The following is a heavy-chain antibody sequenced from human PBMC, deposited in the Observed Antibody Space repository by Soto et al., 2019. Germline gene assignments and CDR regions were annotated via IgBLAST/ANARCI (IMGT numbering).Heavy chain of an antibody. Sequence: EASVKVSCKASGYTFTSYGISWVRQAPGQGLEWMGWISAYNGKTNYAQNLQGRVTMTTDTSTNTVYMELRSLRSDDTAVYYCARAWYCSDGGCYSDYWGQGTLVTVSS. V-gene: IGHV1-18*01. D-gene: IGHD2-15*01. CDR2: ISAYNGKT. CDR1: GYTFTSYG. J-gene: IGHJ4*02. CDR3: ARAWYCSDGGCYSDY.